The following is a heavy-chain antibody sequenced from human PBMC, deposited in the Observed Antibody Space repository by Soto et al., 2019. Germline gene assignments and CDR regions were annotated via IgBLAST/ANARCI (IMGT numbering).Heavy chain of an antibody. J-gene: IGHJ4*02. CDR3: ARDSIAAAGSVYFDY. CDR1: GDSVSSNSAA. CDR2: TYNRSKWYN. V-gene: IGHV6-1*01. Sequence: SQPLSLTCAISGDSVSSNSAAWNWIRQSPSRGLGWLGRTYNRSKWYNDYAVYVKSRITINPDTYKNQFSLQLYSVTPEDTAVYYCARDSIAAAGSVYFDYWGQGTLVTVSS. D-gene: IGHD6-13*01.